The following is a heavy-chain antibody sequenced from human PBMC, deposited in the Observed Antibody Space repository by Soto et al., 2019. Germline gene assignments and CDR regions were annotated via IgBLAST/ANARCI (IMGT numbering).Heavy chain of an antibody. CDR2: IYYSGGT. V-gene: IGHV4-31*03. Sequence: QVQLLESGPGVVKPSQTLSLTCTVSGDSISSDGYYWSWIRQHPGKGLEWLGDIYYSGGTSYNPSLNASLKSRITMSIDTAESQLSLKMASVTTAATAVYYCARRHDHLTGPDAFGVWGAGTMVHVS. J-gene: IGHJ3*01. CDR1: GDSISSDGYY. D-gene: IGHD3-9*01. CDR3: ARRHDHLTGPDAFGV.